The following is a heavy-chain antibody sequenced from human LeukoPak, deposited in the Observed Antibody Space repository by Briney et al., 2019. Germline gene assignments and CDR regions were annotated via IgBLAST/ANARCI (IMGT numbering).Heavy chain of an antibody. CDR1: GYTLTSYY. Sequence: ASVKVSCKASGYTLTSYYMHWVRQAPGQGLEWMGWINPNSGGTNYAQKFQGRVTMTRDTSISTAYMELSRLRSDDTAVYYCARSPSYYYGSGSYRFYFDYWRQGTLVTVSS. CDR2: INPNSGGT. J-gene: IGHJ4*02. D-gene: IGHD3-10*01. CDR3: ARSPSYYYGSGSYRFYFDY. V-gene: IGHV1-2*02.